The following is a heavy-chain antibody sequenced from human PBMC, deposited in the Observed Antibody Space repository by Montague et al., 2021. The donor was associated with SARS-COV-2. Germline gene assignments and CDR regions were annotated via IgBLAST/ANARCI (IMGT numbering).Heavy chain of an antibody. D-gene: IGHD7-27*01. CDR2: IDWDGDK. CDR1: GFSLRTAGTC. CDR3: ARLSGVAPRCYYEGMDV. J-gene: IGHJ6*02. Sequence: ALVKPTQTLTLTCTFSGFSLRTAGTCVSWIRQPPGKAPQWLARIDWDGDKYYSRTLETRVSISTDTAKTQVVLTMTIVDPMDTATYYCARLSGVAPRCYYEGMDVWGQGTAVTVSS. V-gene: IGHV2-70*11.